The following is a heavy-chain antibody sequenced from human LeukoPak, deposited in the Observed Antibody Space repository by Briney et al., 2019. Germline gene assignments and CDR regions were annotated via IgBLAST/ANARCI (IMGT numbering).Heavy chain of an antibody. CDR2: IYYSGST. CDR1: GGSISSGGYY. Sequence: PSETLSLTCTVSGGSISSGGYYWSWIRQHPGKGLEWIGYIYYSGSTYYNPSLKSRVTISVDTSKNQFSLKLSSVTAADTAVYYCARVLRWLGRFDYWGQGTLVTVSS. V-gene: IGHV4-31*03. J-gene: IGHJ4*02. D-gene: IGHD4-23*01. CDR3: ARVLRWLGRFDY.